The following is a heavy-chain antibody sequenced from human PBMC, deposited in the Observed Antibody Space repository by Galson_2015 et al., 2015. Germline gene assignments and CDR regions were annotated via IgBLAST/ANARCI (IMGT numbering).Heavy chain of an antibody. Sequence: SLRLSCAASGFTLSGYAMSWVRQAPGKGLEWVSAISGSGGSTYYADSVKGRFTISRDNSKNTLYLQMNSLRAEDTAVYYCAKDSYYDFWSGYYLDYWGQGTLVTVSS. J-gene: IGHJ4*02. CDR3: AKDSYYDFWSGYYLDY. CDR2: ISGSGGST. V-gene: IGHV3-23*01. CDR1: GFTLSGYA. D-gene: IGHD3-3*01.